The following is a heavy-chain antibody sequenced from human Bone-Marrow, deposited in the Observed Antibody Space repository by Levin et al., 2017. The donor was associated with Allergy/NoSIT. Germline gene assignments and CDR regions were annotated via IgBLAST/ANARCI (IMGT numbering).Heavy chain of an antibody. CDR2: IYYSGST. Sequence: SETLSLTCTVSGGSISSYYWSWIRQPPGKGLEWIGYIYYSGSTNYNPSLKSRVTISVDTSKNQFSLKLSSVTAADTAVYYCARAPNSSGWYPWGIDYWGQGTLVTVSS. J-gene: IGHJ4*02. CDR3: ARAPNSSGWYPWGIDY. CDR1: GGSISSYY. D-gene: IGHD6-19*01. V-gene: IGHV4-59*01.